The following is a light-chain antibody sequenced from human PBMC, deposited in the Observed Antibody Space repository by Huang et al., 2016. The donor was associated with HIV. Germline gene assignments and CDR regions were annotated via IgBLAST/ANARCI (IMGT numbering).Light chain of an antibody. CDR3: HQYNNWLLS. V-gene: IGKV3-15*01. J-gene: IGKJ4*01. CDR1: RSVSNN. CDR2: GSS. Sequence: EIVMTQSPATLSVSPGQRVTLSCRANRSVSNNLAWYQQRHGQVPRRLIYGSSTRAPGIPARFSGSGSGTDFSLTISSLQSEDFALYYCHQYNNWLLSFGGGTRV.